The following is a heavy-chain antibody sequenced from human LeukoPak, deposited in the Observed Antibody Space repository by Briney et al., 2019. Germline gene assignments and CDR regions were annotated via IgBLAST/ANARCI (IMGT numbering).Heavy chain of an antibody. CDR3: ARGRKYYYARAFDI. V-gene: IGHV1-8*01. CDR2: MNPNSGNT. J-gene: IGHJ3*02. CDR1: GYTFTSYD. Sequence: GASVKVSCKASGYTFTSYDINWVRQATGQGLEWMGWMNPNSGNTGYAQKFQGRVTMTRNTSIRTAYMELSSLRSEDTAVYYCARGRKYYYARAFDIWGQGTMVAVSS. D-gene: IGHD3-22*01.